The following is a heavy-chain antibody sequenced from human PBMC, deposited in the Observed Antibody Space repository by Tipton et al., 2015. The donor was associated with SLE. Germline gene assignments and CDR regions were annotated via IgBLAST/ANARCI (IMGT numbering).Heavy chain of an antibody. Sequence: SGFTYSGYAMHWVRQAPGKGLEWVAFIGADGSNKDYADSVKGRFTISRDNSKNTLYLQMNRLRVGDTAVYYCAGGTGAYFDHWGQGTLVTVSS. CDR3: AGGTGAYFDH. J-gene: IGHJ4*02. CDR2: IGADGSNK. D-gene: IGHD3-16*01. CDR1: GFTYSGYA. V-gene: IGHV3-30*02.